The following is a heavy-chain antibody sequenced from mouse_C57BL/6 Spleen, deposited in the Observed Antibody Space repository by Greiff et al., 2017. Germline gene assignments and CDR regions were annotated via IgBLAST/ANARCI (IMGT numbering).Heavy chain of an antibody. CDR3: ARADNTVDY. V-gene: IGHV1-55*01. Sequence: QVQLQQPGAELVKPGASVKMSCKASGYTFTSYWITWVKQRPGQGLEWIGDIYPGSGSTNYNEKFKSKATLTVDTSSTAYLQLSSLTSEDSAVYYCARADNTVDYWGQGTTLTVSS. D-gene: IGHD1-1*01. J-gene: IGHJ2*01. CDR2: IYPGSGST. CDR1: GYTFTSYW.